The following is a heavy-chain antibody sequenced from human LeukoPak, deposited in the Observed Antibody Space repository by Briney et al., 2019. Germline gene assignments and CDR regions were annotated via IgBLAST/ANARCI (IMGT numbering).Heavy chain of an antibody. CDR2: IWYDGSNK. CDR1: GFTFSSYG. J-gene: IGHJ4*02. CDR3: VRDRDYYGTFYYFDY. V-gene: IGHV3-33*01. D-gene: IGHD3-10*01. Sequence: GRSLRLSCAASGFTFSSYGMHWVRQAPGKGLEWVAVIWYDGSNKYYADSVKGRFTISRDNSKNTLYLQMNSLRAEDTAVYYCVRDRDYYGTFYYFDYWGQGTLVTVSS.